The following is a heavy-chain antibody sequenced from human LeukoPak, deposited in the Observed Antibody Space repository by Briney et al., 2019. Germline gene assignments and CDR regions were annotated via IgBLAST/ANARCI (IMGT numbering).Heavy chain of an antibody. CDR1: GFTFRTYA. Sequence: GGSLRLSCAASGFTFRTYAMHWVRQAPGKGLEWVALISYDGSNKFYADSVKGRFTISRDNSKNTLYLQMNSLRAEDTAVYYCARDSSSSDWFSPLDYWGQGTLVTVSS. CDR3: ARDSSSSDWFSPLDY. D-gene: IGHD6-19*01. CDR2: ISYDGSNK. V-gene: IGHV3-30-3*01. J-gene: IGHJ4*02.